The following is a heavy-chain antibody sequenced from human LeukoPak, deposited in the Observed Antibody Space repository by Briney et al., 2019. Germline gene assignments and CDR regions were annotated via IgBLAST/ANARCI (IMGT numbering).Heavy chain of an antibody. CDR3: ARPYCSSTSCLHNWFDP. J-gene: IGHJ5*02. Sequence: PSETLSLTCAVSGGSISSSNWWSWVRQPPGKGLEWIGEIYHSGSTNYNPSLKSRVTISVDKSKNQFSLKLSSVTAADTAVYYCARPYCSSTSCLHNWFDPWGQGTLVTVSS. D-gene: IGHD2-2*01. CDR1: GGSISSSNW. CDR2: IYHSGST. V-gene: IGHV4-4*02.